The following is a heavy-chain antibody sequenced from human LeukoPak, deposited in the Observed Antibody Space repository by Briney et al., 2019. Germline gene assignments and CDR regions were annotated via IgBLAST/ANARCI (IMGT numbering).Heavy chain of an antibody. Sequence: GASLQISCQGSGSSFTNYWIGWVRQMPGKGLELMGVIYPGDSGTRYSPSFQGQVTISADKSISSAYLQWSSLKASDIAMYYCARLPYCGGDCYPNWFDTWGQGTLVTVSS. J-gene: IGHJ5*01. CDR1: GSSFTNYW. CDR2: IYPGDSGT. V-gene: IGHV5-51*01. CDR3: ARLPYCGGDCYPNWFDT. D-gene: IGHD2-21*02.